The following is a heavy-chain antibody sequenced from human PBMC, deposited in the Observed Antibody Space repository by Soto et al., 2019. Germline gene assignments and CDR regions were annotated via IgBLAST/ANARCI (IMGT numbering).Heavy chain of an antibody. V-gene: IGHV3-48*01. CDR1: GFTFSTYS. D-gene: IGHD3-10*01. CDR2: ISGSSSTI. Sequence: ELQLVDSGGGLVQPGGSLRLSCAASGFTFSTYSMNWVRQAPGKGLEWVSYISGSSSTISYADSVKGRFTISRDNAKNSLYLQRNGLRAEATAVYYCARTILWCGDYACDVWGQGTMVTVSS. CDR3: ARTILWCGDYACDV. J-gene: IGHJ3*01.